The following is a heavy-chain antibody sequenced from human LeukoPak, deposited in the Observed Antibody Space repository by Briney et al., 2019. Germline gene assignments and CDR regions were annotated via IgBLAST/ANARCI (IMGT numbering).Heavy chain of an antibody. D-gene: IGHD2-8*01. CDR3: ARHSNGVNGDFDC. CDR2: IYYSGS. CDR1: GGSISNY. Sequence: SETLSLTCTVSGGSISNYWSWIRQPPGRGLEWIGYIYYSGSNPSLKSRVTISMDTSKNQFSLKLSSVTAADTAVYYCARHSNGVNGDFDCWGQGPLVTASS. J-gene: IGHJ4*02. V-gene: IGHV4-59*08.